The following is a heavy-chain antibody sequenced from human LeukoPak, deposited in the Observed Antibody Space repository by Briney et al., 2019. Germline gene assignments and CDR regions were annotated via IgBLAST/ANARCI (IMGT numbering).Heavy chain of an antibody. Sequence: PSETLSLTCTVSGGSISSSSYYWGWIRQPPGKGLEWIGSIYYSGSTYYNPSLKSRVTISVDTSKNQFSLKLSSVTAADTAVYYCARQLLWFGAGGSGDHDYWGQGTLVTASS. V-gene: IGHV4-39*01. CDR1: GGSISSSSYY. CDR3: ARQLLWFGAGGSGDHDY. J-gene: IGHJ4*02. CDR2: IYYSGST. D-gene: IGHD3-10*01.